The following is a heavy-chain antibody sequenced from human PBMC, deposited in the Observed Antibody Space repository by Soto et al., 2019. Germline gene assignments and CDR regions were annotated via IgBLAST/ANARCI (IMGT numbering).Heavy chain of an antibody. CDR3: ARGVGQWLALLDY. CDR2: IYYSGST. V-gene: IGHV4-59*01. Sequence: SETLSLTCTVSGGSISSYYWSWIRQPPGQGLEWIGYIYYSGSTNYNPVLKSRVTISVDTSKNQFSLKLSSGTAADTAVYYGARGVGQWLALLDYWGQGTLVTVSS. J-gene: IGHJ4*02. D-gene: IGHD6-19*01. CDR1: GGSISSYY.